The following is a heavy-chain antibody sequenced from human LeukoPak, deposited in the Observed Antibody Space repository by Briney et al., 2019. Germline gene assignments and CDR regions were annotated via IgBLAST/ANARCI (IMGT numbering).Heavy chain of an antibody. CDR3: ARLSSGSTGTTVDY. J-gene: IGHJ4*02. CDR1: GGSFSGYY. V-gene: IGHV4-34*01. CDR2: INHSGST. D-gene: IGHD1-7*01. Sequence: SETLSLTCAVYGGSFSGYYWSWIRQPPGKGLEWIGEINHSGSTNYNPSLTSRVTISVDTSKNQFSLKLSSVTAADTAVYYCARLSSGSTGTTVDYWGQGTLVTVSS.